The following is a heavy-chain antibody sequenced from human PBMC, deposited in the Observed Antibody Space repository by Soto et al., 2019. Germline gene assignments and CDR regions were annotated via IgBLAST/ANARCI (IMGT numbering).Heavy chain of an antibody. V-gene: IGHV3-33*01. J-gene: IGHJ6*02. CDR2: RWYDRSNK. CDR1: GFTFSSYG. CDR3: ARTPSLWGDYYDGMDV. Sequence: QVQLVESGGGVVQPGRSLRLSCAASGFTFSSYGMHWVRQAPGKGLEWVAVRWYDRSNKYYADSVKGRFTISRDNSKNTLYLQMNSLRAEDTAVYYCARTPSLWGDYYDGMDVWGQGTTVTVSS. D-gene: IGHD3-16*01.